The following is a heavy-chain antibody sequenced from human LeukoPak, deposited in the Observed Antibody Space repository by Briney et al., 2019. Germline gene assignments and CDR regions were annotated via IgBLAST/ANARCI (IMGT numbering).Heavy chain of an antibody. V-gene: IGHV3-23*01. CDR2: IGGGGGGR. Sequence: GGSLRLSCAASGFTLSSFGINWVRQAPEKGLEWVAGIGGGGGGRSYANSVKGRFSISRDNSKNTLYLQMDSLRAEDTAVYFCASGALECGENCHFDYWGQGTLVTVSS. D-gene: IGHD2-21*01. J-gene: IGHJ4*02. CDR1: GFTLSSFG. CDR3: ASGALECGENCHFDY.